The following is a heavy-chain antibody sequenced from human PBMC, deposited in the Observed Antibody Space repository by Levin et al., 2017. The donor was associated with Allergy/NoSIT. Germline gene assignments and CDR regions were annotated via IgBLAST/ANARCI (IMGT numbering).Heavy chain of an antibody. J-gene: IGHJ4*02. CDR2: ISAYNGNT. D-gene: IGHD4-11*01. Sequence: GASVKVSCKASGYTFTSYGISWVRQAPGQGLEWMGWISAYNGNTNYAQKLQGRVTMTTDTSTSTAYMELRSLRSDDTAVYYCARVPRSYSNYLETNYWGQGTLVTVSS. V-gene: IGHV1-18*01. CDR3: ARVPRSYSNYLETNY. CDR1: GYTFTSYG.